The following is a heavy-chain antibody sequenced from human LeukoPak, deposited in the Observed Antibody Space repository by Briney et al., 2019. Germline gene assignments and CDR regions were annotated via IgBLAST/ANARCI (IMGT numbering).Heavy chain of an antibody. V-gene: IGHV3-7*01. CDR1: GFIFRSYW. CDR2: IDEHGFKT. J-gene: IGHJ4*02. D-gene: IGHD1-7*01. CDR3: ARDGITCTRDY. Sequence: PGGSLRLSCAASGFIFRSYWMVWVRQAPGKGLEWVASIDEHGFKTYYAASVTGRFTISNDTAKNSLDLQMNSLRAEDTAVYYCARDGITCTRDYWGQGALVTVSS.